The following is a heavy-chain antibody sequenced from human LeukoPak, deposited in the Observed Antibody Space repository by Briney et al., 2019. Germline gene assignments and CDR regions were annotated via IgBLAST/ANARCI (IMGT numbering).Heavy chain of an antibody. Sequence: WASVTVSCKASGGTFSSYAISWVRQAPGQGLEWMGGIIPIFGTANYAQKFQGRVTITTDESTSTAYMELSSLRSEDTAVYYCALELGSDLYYFDYWGQGTLVTVSS. D-gene: IGHD7-27*01. CDR1: GGTFSSYA. J-gene: IGHJ4*02. V-gene: IGHV1-69*05. CDR2: IIPIFGTA. CDR3: ALELGSDLYYFDY.